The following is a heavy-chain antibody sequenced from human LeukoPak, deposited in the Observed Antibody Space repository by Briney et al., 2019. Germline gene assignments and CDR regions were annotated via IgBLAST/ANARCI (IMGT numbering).Heavy chain of an antibody. Sequence: PGGSLRLSCAASGFTFTTYAMSWVRQAPGEGLEWVSGTTGSGGSTYYADSVKSRFTISRDNSKTTLSQQMNSLRAEDTAVYYCAKGPNFWLTPIAFAIWGQGTMVTVSS. CDR2: TTGSGGST. CDR3: AKGPNFWLTPIAFAI. D-gene: IGHD3-3*01. CDR1: GFTFTTYA. V-gene: IGHV3-23*01. J-gene: IGHJ3*02.